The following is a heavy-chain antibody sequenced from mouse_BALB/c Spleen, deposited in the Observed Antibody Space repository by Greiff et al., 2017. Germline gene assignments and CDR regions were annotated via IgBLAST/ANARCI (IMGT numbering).Heavy chain of an antibody. Sequence: EVQGVESGGGLVQPGGSLKLSCAASGFTFSSYTMSWVRQTPEKRLEWVATISSGGSYTYYPDSVKGRFTISRDNAKNTLYLQMSSLKSEDTAMDYCTRDGRDSAWFAYWGQGTLVTVSA. CDR1: GFTFSSYT. CDR2: ISSGGSYT. J-gene: IGHJ3*01. D-gene: IGHD3-1*01. CDR3: TRDGRDSAWFAY. V-gene: IGHV5-6-4*01.